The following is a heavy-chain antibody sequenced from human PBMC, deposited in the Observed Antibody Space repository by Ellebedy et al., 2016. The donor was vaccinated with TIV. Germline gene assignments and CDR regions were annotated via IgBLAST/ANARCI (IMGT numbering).Heavy chain of an antibody. CDR3: ARDPRGGGDYGDNWFDP. D-gene: IGHD4-17*01. CDR1: GFTVSSSF. J-gene: IGHJ5*02. CDR2: IYTDGGT. V-gene: IGHV3-66*01. Sequence: PGGSLRLSCAASGFTVSSSFMSWVRQAPGKGLERVSVIYTDGGTNYTDSVLGRFDISRDSSKNTLYLQMNSLRADDTAVYYCARDPRGGGDYGDNWFDPWGQGTLVTVSS.